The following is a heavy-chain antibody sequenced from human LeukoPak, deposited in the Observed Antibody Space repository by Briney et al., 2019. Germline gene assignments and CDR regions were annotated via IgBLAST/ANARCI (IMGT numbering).Heavy chain of an antibody. J-gene: IGHJ5*01. CDR1: GFSFSSYW. CDR3: ARDPAPQGWFDS. CDR2: INSEGSST. Sequence: GGSLRLSCTASGFSFSSYWMHWVRQVPGKGLVWVSRINSEGSSTTYADSVKGRFTISRDNAKNILYLQMNSLRAEDTAVYHCARDPAPQGWFDSWGQGTLVTVSS. V-gene: IGHV3-74*01.